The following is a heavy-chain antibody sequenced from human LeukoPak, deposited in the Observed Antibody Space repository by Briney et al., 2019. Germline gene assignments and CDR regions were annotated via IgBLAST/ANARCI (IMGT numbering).Heavy chain of an antibody. CDR2: IYTSGST. J-gene: IGHJ6*03. CDR3: ARLGEGSSWVQRNYYYYYMDV. CDR1: GGSISSYY. V-gene: IGHV4-4*09. D-gene: IGHD6-13*01. Sequence: SETLSLACTVSGGSISSYYWSWIRQPPGKGLEWIGYIYTSGSTNYNPSLRSRVTISVDTSKNQFSLKLSSVTAADTAVYYCARLGEGSSWVQRNYYYYYMDVWGKGTTVTVSS.